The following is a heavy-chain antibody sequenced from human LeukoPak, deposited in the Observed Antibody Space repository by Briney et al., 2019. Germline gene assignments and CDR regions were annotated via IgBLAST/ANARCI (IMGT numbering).Heavy chain of an antibody. Sequence: SETLSLTCAVYGGSLTGYWWDWIRQPPGKGLQWIASIYYSGSTYYNSSLKSRVTISVDTSKNQFSLKLSSMTAADTAVYYCASDKGYSNNYFDYWGQGTLVTVSS. CDR1: GGSLTGYW. CDR3: ASDKGYSNNYFDY. CDR2: IYYSGST. D-gene: IGHD6-13*01. J-gene: IGHJ4*02. V-gene: IGHV4-39*02.